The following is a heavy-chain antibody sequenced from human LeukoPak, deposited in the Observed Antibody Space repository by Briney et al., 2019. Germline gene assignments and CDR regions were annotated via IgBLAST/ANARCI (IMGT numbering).Heavy chain of an antibody. CDR2: IYYSGST. V-gene: IGHV4-61*01. J-gene: IGHJ5*02. D-gene: IGHD2-2*01. Sequence: SETLSLTCTVSGGSVSSGSYYWSWIRQPPGKGLEWIGYIYYSGSTNYNPSLKSRVTISVDTSKNQFSLKLSSVTAADTAVYYRARADIVVVPAAIIWFDPWGQGTLVTVSS. CDR3: ARADIVVVPAAIIWFDP. CDR1: GGSVSSGSYY.